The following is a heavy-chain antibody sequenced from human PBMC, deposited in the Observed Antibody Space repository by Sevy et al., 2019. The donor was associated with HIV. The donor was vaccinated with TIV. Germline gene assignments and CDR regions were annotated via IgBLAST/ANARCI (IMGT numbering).Heavy chain of an antibody. Sequence: ASVKVSCKASVGTFSSYAIRWVRQAPGQGLEWMGGINPIFGTANYAQKFQGRVTITADESTSTAYMELSSLRSEDTAVYYCAREDIVVVVAAGVFDYWGQGTLVTVSS. J-gene: IGHJ4*02. CDR3: AREDIVVVVAAGVFDY. CDR2: INPIFGTA. D-gene: IGHD2-15*01. V-gene: IGHV1-69*13. CDR1: VGTFSSYA.